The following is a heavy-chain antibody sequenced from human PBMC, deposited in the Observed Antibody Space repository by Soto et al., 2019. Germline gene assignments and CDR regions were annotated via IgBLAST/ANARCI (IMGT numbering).Heavy chain of an antibody. CDR3: ARAPHFWSGYSGGYGMEV. V-gene: IGHV1-2*04. Sequence: QVQLVQSGAAVKKPGASVKVSCKASGYTFTGYYMHWVRQAPGQGLEGMGWINANSGGTNYEQKFQGWVTMTRDTTIRTAYMELSRLISDDTAVYYCARAPHFWSGYSGGYGMEVWGQGTTVTVSS. D-gene: IGHD3-3*01. J-gene: IGHJ6*02. CDR1: GYTFTGYY. CDR2: INANSGGT.